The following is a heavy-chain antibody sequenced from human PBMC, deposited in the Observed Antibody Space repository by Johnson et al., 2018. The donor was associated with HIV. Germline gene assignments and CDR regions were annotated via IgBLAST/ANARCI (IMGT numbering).Heavy chain of an antibody. CDR3: AKDGDEGVAWIQRGAPAFGI. CDR2: ISSSGSTI. D-gene: IGHD5-18*01. CDR1: GFTFSDYY. V-gene: IGHV3-11*01. J-gene: IGHJ3*02. Sequence: QVQLVESGGGLVQPGGSLRLSCAASGFTFSDYYMSWIRQAPGKGLEWVSYISSSGSTIYYADSVKGRFTISRDHAKNSLYLQMNSLRAEDTAVYYCAKDGDEGVAWIQRGAPAFGIWGQGRMVTVS.